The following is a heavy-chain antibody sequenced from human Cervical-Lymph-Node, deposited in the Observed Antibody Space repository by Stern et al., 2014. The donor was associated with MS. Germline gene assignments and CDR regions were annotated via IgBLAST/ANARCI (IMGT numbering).Heavy chain of an antibody. J-gene: IGHJ3*02. D-gene: IGHD3-22*01. Sequence: EVQLVESGGGLVQPGRSLRLSCAASGFTFDDYAMHWVRHAPGKGLAWVSGIGWNSGSIGYADSVKGRFTISRDNAKNSLYLQMNSMRAEDTALYYCAKCYDSSGYSDDAFDIWGQGTMVTVSS. V-gene: IGHV3-9*01. CDR1: GFTFDDYA. CDR2: IGWNSGSI. CDR3: AKCYDSSGYSDDAFDI.